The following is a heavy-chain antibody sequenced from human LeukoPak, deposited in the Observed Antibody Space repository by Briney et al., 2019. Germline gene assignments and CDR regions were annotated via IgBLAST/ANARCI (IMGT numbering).Heavy chain of an antibody. V-gene: IGHV3-7*01. D-gene: IGHD6-19*01. CDR2: IKQDGNEM. Sequence: PGGSLRLSCAASGFTFSTYWMSWVRQAPGKGLEWVANIKQDGNEMYYVDSVKGRFTIARVNAKNSLYLQMNSLRAEDTAVYYCSSAYSSGWYQYYFDYWGQGTLVTVSS. CDR3: SSAYSSGWYQYYFDY. CDR1: GFTFSTYW. J-gene: IGHJ4*02.